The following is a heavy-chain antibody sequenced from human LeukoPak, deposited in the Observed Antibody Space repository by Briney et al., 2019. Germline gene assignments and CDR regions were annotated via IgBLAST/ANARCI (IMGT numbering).Heavy chain of an antibody. CDR2: INHSGST. CDR3: ARENYGSKGGRGPGRTNYYYYGMDV. CDR1: GGSFSGYY. Sequence: SETLSLTCAVYGGSFSGYYWSWIRQPPGKGLEWIGEINHSGSTNYNPSLKSRVTISVDTSKNQFSLKLSSVTAADTAVYYCARENYGSKGGRGPGRTNYYYYGMDVWGKGTTVTVSS. J-gene: IGHJ6*04. D-gene: IGHD3-10*01. V-gene: IGHV4-34*01.